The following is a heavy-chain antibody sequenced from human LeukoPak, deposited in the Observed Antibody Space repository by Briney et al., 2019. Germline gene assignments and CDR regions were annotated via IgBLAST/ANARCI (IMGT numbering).Heavy chain of an antibody. V-gene: IGHV4-34*01. D-gene: IGHD6-13*01. Sequence: SETLSLTCAVYGGSFSGYYWSWIRQPPGKGLEWIGEINHSGSTNYNPSLKSRVTISVDTSKNQFSLKLSSATAADTAVYYCARAGAAAVAFDIWGQGTMVTVSS. CDR1: GGSFSGYY. CDR2: INHSGST. CDR3: ARAGAAAVAFDI. J-gene: IGHJ3*02.